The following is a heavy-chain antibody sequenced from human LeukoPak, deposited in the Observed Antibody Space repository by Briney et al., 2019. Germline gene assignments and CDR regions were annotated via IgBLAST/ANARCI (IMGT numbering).Heavy chain of an antibody. CDR1: GFTFSDYG. Sequence: GGSLRLSCAASGFTFSDYGMHWVRQAPGKGLEWVAVIWHDGSNKYYADSVQGRFTISRDSSKNTLYLQMNSLRAEDTAVYYCAKDGEAGTSYYFYYMDVWGKGTTVTVSS. CDR2: IWHDGSNK. CDR3: AKDGEAGTSYYFYYMDV. J-gene: IGHJ6*03. D-gene: IGHD7-27*01. V-gene: IGHV3-33*06.